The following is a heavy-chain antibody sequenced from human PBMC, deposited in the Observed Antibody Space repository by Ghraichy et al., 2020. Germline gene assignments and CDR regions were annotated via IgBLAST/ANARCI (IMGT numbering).Heavy chain of an antibody. J-gene: IGHJ4*02. V-gene: IGHV3-48*04. CDR1: GFSFSSSA. CDR2: ISSTSRSI. CDR3: AKDPLPQRNPLDYFDF. D-gene: IGHD1-14*01. Sequence: GGSLRLSCAASGFSFSSSALSWVRQAPGKGLEWVSYISSTSRSIYYADSVKGRFTISRHNANNSLSLQMSSLRVEDTAVYYCAKDPLPQRNPLDYFDFWGQGIVVIVSS.